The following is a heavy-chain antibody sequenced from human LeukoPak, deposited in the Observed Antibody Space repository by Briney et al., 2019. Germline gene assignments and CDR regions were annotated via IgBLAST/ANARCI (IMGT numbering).Heavy chain of an antibody. V-gene: IGHV3-30*18. Sequence: TGGSLRLSCAASGFTFSSYGMHWVRQAPGKGLEWVAVISYDGSNKYYADSVKGRFTISRDNSKNTLYLQMNSLRAEDTAVYYCAKLNGDLDYWGQGTLVTVSS. D-gene: IGHD4-17*01. J-gene: IGHJ4*02. CDR2: ISYDGSNK. CDR3: AKLNGDLDY. CDR1: GFTFSSYG.